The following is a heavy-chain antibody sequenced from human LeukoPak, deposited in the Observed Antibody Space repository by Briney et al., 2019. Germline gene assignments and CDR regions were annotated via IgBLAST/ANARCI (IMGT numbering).Heavy chain of an antibody. J-gene: IGHJ4*02. D-gene: IGHD2-8*01. CDR1: GYTFTSYD. CDR3: ATSRYCSNGVCPFDY. Sequence: GASVKVSCKPSGYTFTSYDMNWVRQAAGQGLEWMGWTSPNTGYIYYARKFQGRMTMATNTATRTVYMELSSLRSEDTAVYYCATSRYCSNGVCPFDYWGQGTLVTVSS. V-gene: IGHV1-8*01. CDR2: TSPNTGYI.